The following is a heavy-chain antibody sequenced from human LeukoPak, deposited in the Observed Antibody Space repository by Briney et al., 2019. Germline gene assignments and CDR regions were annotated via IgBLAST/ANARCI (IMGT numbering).Heavy chain of an antibody. CDR1: GGTFSSYA. CDR3: ARSRVAGPGFDY. V-gene: IGHV1-69*13. Sequence: SVKVSCKASGGTFSSYAISWVRQAPGQGLEWMGGIIPIFGTASYAQKFQGRVTITADESTSTAYMELSSLRSEETAVYYCARSRVAGPGFDYWGQGTLVTVSS. D-gene: IGHD6-19*01. CDR2: IIPIFGTA. J-gene: IGHJ4*02.